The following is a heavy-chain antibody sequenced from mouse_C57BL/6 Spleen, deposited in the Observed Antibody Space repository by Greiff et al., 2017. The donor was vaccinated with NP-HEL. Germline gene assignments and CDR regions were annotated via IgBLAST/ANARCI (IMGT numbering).Heavy chain of an antibody. CDR1: GFTFSDYY. V-gene: IGHV5-16*01. J-gene: IGHJ1*03. Sequence: EVKLVESEGGLVQPGSSMKLSCTASGFTFSDYYMAWVRQVPEKGLEWVANINYDGSSTYYLDSLKSRFIISRDNAKNILYLQMSSLKSEDTATYYCARDLFYGNYYWYFDVWGTGTTVTVSS. D-gene: IGHD2-1*01. CDR3: ARDLFYGNYYWYFDV. CDR2: INYDGSST.